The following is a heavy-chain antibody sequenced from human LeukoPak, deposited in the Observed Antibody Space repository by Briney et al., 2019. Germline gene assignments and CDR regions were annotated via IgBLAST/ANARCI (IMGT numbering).Heavy chain of an antibody. J-gene: IGHJ6*04. Sequence: PGGSLRLSCTASEFTVSDNYMSWVRQAPGKGLEWVSTLYIDGSTYYADAVKGRFTISRDNAKNSLYLQMNSLRAEDTAVYYCAELGITMIGGVWGKGTTVTISS. V-gene: IGHV3-66*01. CDR2: LYIDGST. CDR1: EFTVSDNY. D-gene: IGHD3-10*02. CDR3: AELGITMIGGV.